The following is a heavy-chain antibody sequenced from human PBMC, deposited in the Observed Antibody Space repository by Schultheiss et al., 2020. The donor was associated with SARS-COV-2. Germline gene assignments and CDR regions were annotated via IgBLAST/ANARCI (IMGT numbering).Heavy chain of an antibody. CDR3: ARDGRMTYYGIDV. J-gene: IGHJ6*02. V-gene: IGHV4-61*01. CDR2: IYYSGST. CDR1: GGSISSGSYY. Sequence: SETLSLTCTVSGGSISSGSYYWSWIRQPPGKGLEWIGYIYYSGSTNYNPSLKSRVTISVDTSKNQFSLKLSSVTAADTAVYYCARDGRMTYYGIDVWGQGTTVTVSS.